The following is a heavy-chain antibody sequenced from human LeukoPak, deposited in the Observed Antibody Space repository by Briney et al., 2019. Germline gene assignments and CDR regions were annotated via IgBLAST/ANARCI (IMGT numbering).Heavy chain of an antibody. CDR3: ARESTIFGVVINDY. J-gene: IGHJ4*02. V-gene: IGHV4-61*02. CDR1: GGSISSGSYY. Sequence: SETLSLTCTVSGGSISSGSYYWSWIRQPAGKGLEWIGRIYTSGSTNYNPSLKSRVTISVDTSKNQFSLKLSSVTAADTAVYYCARESTIFGVVINDYWGQGTLVTVSS. CDR2: IYTSGST. D-gene: IGHD3-3*01.